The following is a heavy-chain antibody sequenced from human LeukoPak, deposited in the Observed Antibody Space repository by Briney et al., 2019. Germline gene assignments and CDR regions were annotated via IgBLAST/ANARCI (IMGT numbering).Heavy chain of an antibody. CDR1: GYTFTSYG. V-gene: IGHV1-18*01. CDR3: AREDCSGGSCYSDGDWFDP. Sequence: ASVKVSCKASGYTFTSYGISWVRQAPGQGLEWMGWIGAYNGNTNYAQKLQGRVTMTTDTSTSTAYMELRSLRSDDTAVYYCAREDCSGGSCYSDGDWFDPWGQGTLVTVSS. CDR2: IGAYNGNT. J-gene: IGHJ5*02. D-gene: IGHD2-15*01.